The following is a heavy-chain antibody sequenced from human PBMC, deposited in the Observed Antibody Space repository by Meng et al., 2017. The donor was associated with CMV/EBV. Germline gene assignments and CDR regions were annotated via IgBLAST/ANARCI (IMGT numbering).Heavy chain of an antibody. V-gene: IGHV3-49*04. D-gene: IGHD1-26*01. CDR2: IRSNAYGGTT. CDR3: TRDFEVGATEDY. Sequence: GESLKISCAASGFTFSNYAMSWVRQAPGKGLEWVGFIRSNAYGGTTEYAASVKGRFTISRDDTKSIAYLQMNSLKTEDTAVYYCTRDFEVGATEDYWGQGTLVTVSS. CDR1: GFTFSNYA. J-gene: IGHJ4*02.